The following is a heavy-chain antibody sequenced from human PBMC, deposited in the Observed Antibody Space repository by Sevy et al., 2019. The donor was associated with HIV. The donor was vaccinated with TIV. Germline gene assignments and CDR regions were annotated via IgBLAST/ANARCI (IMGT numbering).Heavy chain of an antibody. V-gene: IGHV3-21*01. D-gene: IGHD3-10*01. CDR3: ARGDYYGSLYYFDY. J-gene: IGHJ4*02. Sequence: GSLRLSCAASGFTFSNYFINWVRQAPGKGLEWVSSISSGSSYIFYADSVKGRFTISRDNAKNSLYLHMNSLRADDTAVYYCARGDYYGSLYYFDYWGPGTLVTVSS. CDR1: GFTFSNYF. CDR2: ISSGSSYI.